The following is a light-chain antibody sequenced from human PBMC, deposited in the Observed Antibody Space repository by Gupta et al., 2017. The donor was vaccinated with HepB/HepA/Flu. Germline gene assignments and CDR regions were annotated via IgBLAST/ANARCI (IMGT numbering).Light chain of an antibody. Sequence: VMNQSARSLPVTPEAPASLSCWSSTSLLHSTGHNYLDWYLQKPGQSPQLLIYLGSNRASGVPDRFSGSGSGTDFTLKISRVEAEDVGVYYCMQALQTPLTFGGGTKVEIK. CDR3: MQALQTPLT. V-gene: IGKV2-28*01. CDR1: TSLLHSTGHNY. J-gene: IGKJ4*01. CDR2: LGS.